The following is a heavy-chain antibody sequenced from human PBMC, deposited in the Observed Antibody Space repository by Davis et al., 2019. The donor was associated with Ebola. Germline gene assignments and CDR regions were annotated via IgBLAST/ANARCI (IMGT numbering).Heavy chain of an antibody. CDR2: INPNKGNT. CDR1: GYTFSSSG. V-gene: IGHV1-18*01. Sequence: AASVKVSCKASGYTFSSSGISWVRQVSGQGLEWMGWINPNKGNTNYAQKLQGRITMTTDTSTSTAFVELRSLRSDDTAVYYCARMPPDYGDAFDIWGQGTMVTVSS. J-gene: IGHJ3*02. CDR3: ARMPPDYGDAFDI. D-gene: IGHD4-17*01.